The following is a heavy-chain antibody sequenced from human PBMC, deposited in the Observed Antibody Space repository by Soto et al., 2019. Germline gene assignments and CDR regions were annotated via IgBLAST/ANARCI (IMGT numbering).Heavy chain of an antibody. D-gene: IGHD3-10*01. CDR1: GFTLTTYT. V-gene: IGHV3-21*02. CDR2: ITSSRGHI. CDR3: VRERGLSSFYGMDV. J-gene: IGHJ6*02. Sequence: EVQLVESGGGLVKPGGSLRLSCEASGFTLTTYTMNWGRQASGKGLEWVSSITSSRGHIYYADSVKGRFTISRDNARNSLYLQMNSLRAEDTAVYYCVRERGLSSFYGMDVWGQGTTVTVSS.